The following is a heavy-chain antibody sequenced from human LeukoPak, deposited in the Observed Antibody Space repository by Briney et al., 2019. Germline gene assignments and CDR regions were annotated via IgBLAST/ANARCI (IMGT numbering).Heavy chain of an antibody. CDR2: INPNSGGT. D-gene: IGHD5-18*01. CDR3: ARSRMDTAMVANDAFDI. J-gene: IGHJ3*02. CDR1: GYTFTGYY. Sequence: ASVKVSCKASGYTFTGYYMHWVRQAPGQGREWMGRINPNSGGTNYAQKFQGRVTMTRDTSISTAYMELSRLRSDDTAVYYCARSRMDTAMVANDAFDIWGQGTMVTVSS. V-gene: IGHV1-2*06.